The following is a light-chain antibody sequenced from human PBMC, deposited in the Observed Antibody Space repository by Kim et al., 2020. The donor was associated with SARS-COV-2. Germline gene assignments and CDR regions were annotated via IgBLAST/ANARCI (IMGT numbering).Light chain of an antibody. CDR3: QQYDSSPYT. CDR2: GAS. J-gene: IGKJ2*01. CDR1: QSVSRSY. Sequence: LSPGERATLSCRASQSVSRSYFAWYQQKRGQAPRLLIYGASSRAAGIPDRFSGSGSGTDFTLTISRLELEDFAVYYCQQYDSSPYTFGQGTKLEI. V-gene: IGKV3-20*01.